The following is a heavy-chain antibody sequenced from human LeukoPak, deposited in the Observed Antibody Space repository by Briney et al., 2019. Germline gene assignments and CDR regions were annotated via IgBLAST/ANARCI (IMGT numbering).Heavy chain of an antibody. CDR3: SARGIAAAGSHYYYYMAV. Sequence: SVKVSCKASGGTFSSYAISWVRQAAGQGLEWMGGIIPILGTANYAQKFQGRVTITADESTSTAYMELSSLRSEDMAVYYCSARGIAAAGSHYYYYMAVWGKGTTVTVSS. CDR1: GGTFSSYA. D-gene: IGHD6-13*01. J-gene: IGHJ6*03. V-gene: IGHV1-69*13. CDR2: IIPILGTA.